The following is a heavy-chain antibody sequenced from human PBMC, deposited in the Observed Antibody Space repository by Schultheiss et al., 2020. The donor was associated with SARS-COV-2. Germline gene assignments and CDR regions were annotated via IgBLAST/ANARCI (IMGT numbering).Heavy chain of an antibody. CDR1: GESFSGHF. CDR3: VRGRSAAGDFYGFDS. J-gene: IGHJ4*02. CDR2: VNHSGLT. V-gene: IGHV4-34*01. D-gene: IGHD6-25*01. Sequence: SETLSLTCAVYGESFSGHFWTWIRQPPGKGLEWIGEVNHSGLTNYSPSLKSRVTMSVTASKKQFSLSLRSVTAADTALYYCVRGRSAAGDFYGFDSWGQGTVLTVSS.